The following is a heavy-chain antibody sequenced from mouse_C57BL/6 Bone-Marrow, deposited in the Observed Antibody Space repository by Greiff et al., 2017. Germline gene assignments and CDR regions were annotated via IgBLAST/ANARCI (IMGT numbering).Heavy chain of an antibody. V-gene: IGHV1-69*01. CDR1: GYTFTSYW. D-gene: IGHD1-1*02. CDR2: IDPSDSYT. J-gene: IGHJ1*03. CDR3: ARSFDGDWYFDV. Sequence: QVQLQQPGAELVMPGASVKLSCKASGYTFTSYWMHWVKQRPGQGLEWIGEIDPSDSYTNYNQKFKGKSTLTVDKSSSTAYMQLSSLTSEDSAVYYCARSFDGDWYFDVWGTGTTVTVSS.